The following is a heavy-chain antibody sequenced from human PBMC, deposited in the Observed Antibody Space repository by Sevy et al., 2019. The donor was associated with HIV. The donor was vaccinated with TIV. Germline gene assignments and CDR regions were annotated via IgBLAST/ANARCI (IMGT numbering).Heavy chain of an antibody. D-gene: IGHD2-8*01. V-gene: IGHV3-23*01. Sequence: GGSLRLSCAASGFTLSKYSMSWVRQPPGKGLEWVSTLSFGCGEINYANSVKGRFTISRDNSKSSVYLQMNNLRPEDTAMYYCAREGCTKPHDYWGQGTLVTVSS. CDR1: GFTLSKYS. CDR2: LSFGCGEI. CDR3: AREGCTKPHDY. J-gene: IGHJ4*02.